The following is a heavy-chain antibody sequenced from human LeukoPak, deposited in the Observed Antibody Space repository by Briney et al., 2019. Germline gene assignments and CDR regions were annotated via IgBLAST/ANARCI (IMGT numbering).Heavy chain of an antibody. D-gene: IGHD6-13*01. V-gene: IGHV4-59*08. Sequence: SETLSLTCTVSGGSISSYYWSWIRQPPGKGLEWMGYIYYSGSTNYNPPLKSRVTISVDTSKNQFSLKLSSVTAADTAVYYCARSPAAGTFIFDYWGQGTLVTVSS. J-gene: IGHJ4*02. CDR3: ARSPAAGTFIFDY. CDR2: IYYSGST. CDR1: GGSISSYY.